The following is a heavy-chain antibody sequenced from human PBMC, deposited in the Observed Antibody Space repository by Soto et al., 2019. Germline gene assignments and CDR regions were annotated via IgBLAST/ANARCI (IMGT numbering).Heavy chain of an antibody. CDR1: GFTVSSNY. CDR3: ARDRVESGFPEYFQH. Sequence: EVQLVESGGGLIQPGGSLRLSCAASGFTVSSNYMSWVRQAPGKGLEWVSVIYSGGSTYYADSVKGRFTISRDNSKNTLYLQMNSLSAGDTAVYYCARDRVESGFPEYFQHWGQGTLVTVSS. CDR2: IYSGGST. J-gene: IGHJ1*01. D-gene: IGHD3-3*01. V-gene: IGHV3-53*01.